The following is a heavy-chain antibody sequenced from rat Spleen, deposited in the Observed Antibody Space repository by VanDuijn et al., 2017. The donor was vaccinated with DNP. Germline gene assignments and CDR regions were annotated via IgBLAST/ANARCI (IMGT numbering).Heavy chain of an antibody. CDR1: GFTFSDHN. D-gene: IGHD1-4*01. Sequence: EVQLVESGGGLVQSGRSLKLSCAASGFTFSDHNMAWIRQVSKKGLEWVASSSSDGCRVHYRDSVKGRFTISRDNAKSSLYLQMDSLTSEDTATDYCATHLHNYLGSYFDYWGQGVMVTVSS. V-gene: IGHV5-7*01. J-gene: IGHJ2*01. CDR2: SSSDGCRV. CDR3: ATHLHNYLGSYFDY.